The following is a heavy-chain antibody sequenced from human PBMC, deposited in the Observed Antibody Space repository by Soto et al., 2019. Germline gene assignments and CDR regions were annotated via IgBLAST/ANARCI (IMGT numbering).Heavy chain of an antibody. D-gene: IGHD6-19*01. CDR2: VSHDGSNT. Sequence: VQLVESGGGVVQPGRSLRLSCAASGFTFSDYAMHWVAQAPGKGLEWVAVVSHDGSNTHYADTVKGRFTISRDSPKNTVSLEMTSLRAEDTAVYYCAKGGRQWLVTSDFNYWGQGALVTVSS. CDR1: GFTFSDYA. V-gene: IGHV3-30*18. J-gene: IGHJ4*02. CDR3: AKGGRQWLVTSDFNY.